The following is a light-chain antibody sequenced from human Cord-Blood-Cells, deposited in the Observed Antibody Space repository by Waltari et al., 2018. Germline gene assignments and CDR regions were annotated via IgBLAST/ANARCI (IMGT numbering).Light chain of an antibody. V-gene: IGKV3-15*01. Sequence: EIVMTQSPATLSVSRGGRATLSCRASQSVSSSLAWYQPKPGQAPRLLIYGASTRATGIPARYSGSGSGKEFTLTISSLQSEDFAVYYCQQYNNWPPITFRQVTRLGIK. CDR3: QQYNNWPPIT. CDR1: QSVSSS. CDR2: GAS. J-gene: IGKJ5*01.